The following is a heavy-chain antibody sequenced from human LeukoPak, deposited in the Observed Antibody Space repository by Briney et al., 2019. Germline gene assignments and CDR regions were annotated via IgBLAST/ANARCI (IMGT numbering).Heavy chain of an antibody. D-gene: IGHD5-18*01. CDR3: AASRGYSYGRFDY. CDR2: INHSGST. V-gene: IGHV4-34*01. J-gene: IGHJ4*02. Sequence: SETLSLTCAVYGGSFSGYYWSWIRQPPGKGLEWIGEINHSGSTNYNPSLKSRVTISVDTSKNQFSLKLSSVTAADTAVYYCAASRGYSYGRFDYWGQGTLVTVSS. CDR1: GGSFSGYY.